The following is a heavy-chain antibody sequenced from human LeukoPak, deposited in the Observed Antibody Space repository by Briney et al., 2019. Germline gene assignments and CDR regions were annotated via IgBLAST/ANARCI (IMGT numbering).Heavy chain of an antibody. CDR1: GYTFTRNY. Sequence: ASVKVSCKSSGYTFTRNYMHWVRQAPGQGLEWMGWISAYNGNTNYAQKLQGRVTMTTDTSTSTAYMELRSLRSDDTAVYYCARAGRLGAARFDYWGQGTLVTVSS. CDR3: ARAGRLGAARFDY. CDR2: ISAYNGNT. V-gene: IGHV1-18*04. J-gene: IGHJ4*02. D-gene: IGHD6-6*01.